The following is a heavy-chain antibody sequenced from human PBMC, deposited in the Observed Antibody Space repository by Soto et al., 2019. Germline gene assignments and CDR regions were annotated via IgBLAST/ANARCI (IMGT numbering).Heavy chain of an antibody. CDR3: ARVGDGGDELAY. Sequence: SETLSLTFTVSGAPIRSGDYYWSWGLQAPGKGLEWVGYIYYSGSTYYNQSIQRRLAISLDVSKNLFSLRLTSGTASDTAVYFCARVGDGGDELAYWGPGRFVPVSS. J-gene: IGHJ4*02. V-gene: IGHV4-30-4*01. CDR2: IYYSGST. CDR1: GAPIRSGDYY. D-gene: IGHD2-21*02.